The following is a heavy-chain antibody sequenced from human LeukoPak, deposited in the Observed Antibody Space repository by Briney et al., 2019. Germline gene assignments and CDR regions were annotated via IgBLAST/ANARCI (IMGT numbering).Heavy chain of an antibody. CDR2: ISSSRSYI. V-gene: IGHV3-21*01. CDR1: GFTFSGYS. D-gene: IGHD2-2*01. Sequence: GGSLRLSCAASGFTFSGYSMNWVRQAPGKGLEWVSSISSSRSYIYYADSVKGRFTISRDNAKNSLYLQMNSLRAEDTAVYYCASPALAVQVPSLIDYWGQGTLVPVSS. J-gene: IGHJ4*02. CDR3: ASPALAVQVPSLIDY.